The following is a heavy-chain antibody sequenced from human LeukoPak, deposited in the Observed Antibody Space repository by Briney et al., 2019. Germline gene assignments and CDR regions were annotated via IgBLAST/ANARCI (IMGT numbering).Heavy chain of an antibody. CDR3: ARDKGAAAMRWFDP. V-gene: IGHV3-48*01. CDR2: ISSSSSTI. CDR1: GFTFSSYS. Sequence: GGSLRLSCAASGFTFSSYSMNWVRQAPGKGLEWVSYISSSSSTIYYADSVKGRFTISRDNAKNSLYLQMNSLRAEDTAVYYCARDKGAAAMRWFDPWGRGTLVAVSS. D-gene: IGHD2-2*01. J-gene: IGHJ5*02.